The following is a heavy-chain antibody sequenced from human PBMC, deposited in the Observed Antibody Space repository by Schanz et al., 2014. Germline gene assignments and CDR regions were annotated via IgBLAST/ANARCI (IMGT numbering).Heavy chain of an antibody. CDR2: LSGSGTST. CDR1: GFTFSSYA. V-gene: IGHV3-23*04. CDR3: AKSQYYGSGSYSDYYGVDV. J-gene: IGHJ6*02. D-gene: IGHD3-10*01. Sequence: EVQVVESGGGLVQPGGSLRLSCAASGFTFSSYAMSWVRQAPGKGLEWVSALSGSGTSTYYADSVKGRFTISRDNSKNPLYLQMNSLRAEDTAVYFCAKSQYYGSGSYSDYYGVDVWGQGTTVTVSS.